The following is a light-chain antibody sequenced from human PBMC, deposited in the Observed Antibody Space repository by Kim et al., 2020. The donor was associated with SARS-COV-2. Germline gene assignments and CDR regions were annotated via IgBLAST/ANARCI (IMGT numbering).Light chain of an antibody. J-gene: IGLJ2*01. Sequence: ASVKPTCTLGSGHSSDAIAGKQQQPDKGPSYLMKLHSDGRQIKGDGIPDRLSGSSSGPARYLTISGLQSDDEADYYCQTWGSGTVVFGGGTQLTVL. CDR3: QTWGSGTVV. CDR2: LHSDGRQ. CDR1: SGHSSDA. V-gene: IGLV4-69*01.